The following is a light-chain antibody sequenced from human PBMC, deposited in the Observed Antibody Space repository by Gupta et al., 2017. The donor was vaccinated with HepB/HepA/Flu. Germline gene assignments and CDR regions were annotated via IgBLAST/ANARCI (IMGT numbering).Light chain of an antibody. CDR3: QQANSFPLLT. Sequence: MQLTQSLSSVSASLVDRVTITCRASQGISSRLAWYQQKPGKAPKLLIYAASSLQSGVPSRFSGSGSGTDFSLPISSLQPEDFATYFCQQANSFPLLTFGGGTKVEIK. CDR1: QGISSR. CDR2: AAS. J-gene: IGKJ4*01. V-gene: IGKV1-12*01.